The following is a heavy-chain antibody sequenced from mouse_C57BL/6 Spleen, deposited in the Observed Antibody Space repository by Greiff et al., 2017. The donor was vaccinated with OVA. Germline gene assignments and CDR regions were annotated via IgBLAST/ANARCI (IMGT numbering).Heavy chain of an antibody. CDR1: GFTFSSYA. CDR2: ISDGGSYT. Sequence: EVKLMESRGGLVKPGGSLKLSCAASGFTFSSYAMSWVRQTPEKRLEWVATISDGGSYTYYPDNVKGRFTISRDNAKNNLYLQMSHLKSEDTAMYYCARDLAYYFDYWGQGTTLTVSS. J-gene: IGHJ2*01. CDR3: ARDLAYYFDY. V-gene: IGHV5-4*01.